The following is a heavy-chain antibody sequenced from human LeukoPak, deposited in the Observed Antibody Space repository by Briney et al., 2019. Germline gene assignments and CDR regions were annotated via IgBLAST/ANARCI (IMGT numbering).Heavy chain of an antibody. J-gene: IGHJ5*02. CDR1: GYTFTGYY. V-gene: IGHV1-2*02. D-gene: IGHD3-3*01. CDR3: ARDAGQIFGVVIKYNWFDP. CDR2: INPNSGGT. Sequence: GASVKVSCKASGYTFTGYYMHWVRQAPGQGLEWMGWINPNSGGTNYAQKFQGRVTMTRDTSISTAYMELSRLRSDDTAVYYCARDAGQIFGVVIKYNWFDPWGQGTLVTVSS.